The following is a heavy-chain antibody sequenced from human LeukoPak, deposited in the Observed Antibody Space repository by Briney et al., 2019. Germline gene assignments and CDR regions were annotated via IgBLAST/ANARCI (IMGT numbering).Heavy chain of an antibody. J-gene: IGHJ1*01. D-gene: IGHD1-26*01. CDR2: ISSGGTYT. CDR3: ARLKCGSPQH. CDR1: GFTFSDYY. V-gene: IGHV3-11*06. Sequence: GGSLRLSCAASGFTFSDYYMSWIRQVPGKGLEWVSYISSGGTYTIYADSVRGRFTISRDDAKNSLFLQMNSLRDGDTAIYYCARLKCGSPQHWGQGTLVTVSS.